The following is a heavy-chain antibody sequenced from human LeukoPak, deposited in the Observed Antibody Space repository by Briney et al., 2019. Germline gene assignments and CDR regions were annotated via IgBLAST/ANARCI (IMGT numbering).Heavy chain of an antibody. Sequence: SGGSLRLSCAASGFTFSSYWMHWVRQAPGKGLVWVSRINSSGSSTSYADSVKGRFTISRDNAKNTLYLQMNSLRAEDTAVYYCARGGSYSLYYYYMDVWGKGTTVTVSS. J-gene: IGHJ6*03. D-gene: IGHD1-26*01. V-gene: IGHV3-74*01. CDR1: GFTFSSYW. CDR3: ARGGSYSLYYYYMDV. CDR2: INSSGSST.